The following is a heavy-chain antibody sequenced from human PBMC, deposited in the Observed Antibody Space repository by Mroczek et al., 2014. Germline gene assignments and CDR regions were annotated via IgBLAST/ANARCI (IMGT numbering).Heavy chain of an antibody. J-gene: IGHJ3*02. CDR3: ARGEGTVVISPKDAFDI. CDR1: GGSISSGGYY. CDR2: IYYSGST. V-gene: IGHV4-31*03. Sequence: QVQLQQWGPGLVKPSQTLSLTCTVSGGSISSGGYYWSWIRQHPGKGLEWIGYIYYSGSTYYNPSLKSRVTISVDTSKNQFSLKLSSVTAADTAVYYCARGEGTVVISPKDAFDIWGQGTMVTVSS. D-gene: IGHD4-23*01.